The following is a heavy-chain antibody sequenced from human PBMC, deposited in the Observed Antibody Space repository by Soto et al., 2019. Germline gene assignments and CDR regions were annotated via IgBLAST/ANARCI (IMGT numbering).Heavy chain of an antibody. J-gene: IGHJ4*02. CDR2: ISGSGGST. CDR1: EFTFSNYA. Sequence: GGSLRPSCGASEFTFSNYAMSWVRQAPGKGLDWVSAISGSGGSTYYAESVKGGFTIFRDDSQNTLYLQMNGLRDEDRAVYYCAKGPRYCSSTSCYTDFWGQGTLVTVSS. D-gene: IGHD2-2*02. CDR3: AKGPRYCSSTSCYTDF. V-gene: IGHV3-23*01.